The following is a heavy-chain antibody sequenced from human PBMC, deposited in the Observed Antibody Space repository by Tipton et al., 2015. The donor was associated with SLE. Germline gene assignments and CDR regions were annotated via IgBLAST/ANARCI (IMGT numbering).Heavy chain of an antibody. CDR3: AIGRDGYNVDY. J-gene: IGHJ4*02. Sequence: TLSLTCAVSGGSFSGYAWSWVRQPPGKGLEWIGEVSHSRSTNYNPSLKSRGTISLDTSNNQFSLRLSSVTAADTAVYYCAIGRDGYNVDYWGQGTLVTVSS. CDR2: VSHSRST. CDR1: GGSFSGYA. D-gene: IGHD5-24*01. V-gene: IGHV4-34*01.